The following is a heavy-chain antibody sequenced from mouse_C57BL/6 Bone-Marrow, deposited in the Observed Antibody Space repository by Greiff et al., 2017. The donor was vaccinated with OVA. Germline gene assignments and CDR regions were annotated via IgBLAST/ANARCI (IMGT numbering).Heavy chain of an antibody. CDR2: IWSDGST. V-gene: IGHV2-6*03. CDR3: ARETDYYGSGAMDY. D-gene: IGHD1-1*01. CDR1: GFSLTSSG. J-gene: IGHJ4*01. Sequence: QVQLKESGPGLVAPSQSLSITCTVSGFSLTSSGVHWVRQPPGKGLEWLVVIWSDGSTTYTSALTSRLSISKDNSKSQVFIKMNSLQTDDTAMYYCARETDYYGSGAMDYWGQGTSVTVSS.